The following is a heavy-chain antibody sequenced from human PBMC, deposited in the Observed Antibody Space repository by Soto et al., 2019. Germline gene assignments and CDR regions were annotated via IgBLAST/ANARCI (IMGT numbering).Heavy chain of an antibody. D-gene: IGHD4-17*01. CDR2: IHGGGNSA. CDR3: AKNRGRVTTTGHFDY. Sequence: EVQLLESGGDLVQPGRSLRLSCAASGFTFSGYAMSWVRQAPGKGLEWVSVIHGGGNSAYYADSVKGRFTISRDNSKNTLYLQMSSLRGEDTGVYYCAKNRGRVTTTGHFDYWGQGPLVTVSS. CDR1: GFTFSGYA. J-gene: IGHJ4*02. V-gene: IGHV3-23*01.